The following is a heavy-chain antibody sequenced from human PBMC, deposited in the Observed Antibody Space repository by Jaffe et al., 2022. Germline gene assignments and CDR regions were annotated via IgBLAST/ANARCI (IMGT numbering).Heavy chain of an antibody. CDR2: IYHSGST. CDR3: ATPFDYDSSGYSSSDAFDI. D-gene: IGHD3-22*01. CDR1: GYSISSGYY. V-gene: IGHV4-38-2*01. Sequence: QVQLQESGPGLVKPSETLSLTCAVSGYSISSGYYWGWIRQPPGKGLEWIGSIYHSGSTYYNPSLKSRVTISVDTSKNQFSLKLSSVTAADTAVYYCATPFDYDSSGYSSSDAFDIWGQGTMVTVSS. J-gene: IGHJ3*02.